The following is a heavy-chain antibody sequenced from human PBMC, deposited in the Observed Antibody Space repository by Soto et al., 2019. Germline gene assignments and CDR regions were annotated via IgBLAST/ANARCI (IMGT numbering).Heavy chain of an antibody. CDR3: GRGRSGQIVVFY. CDR2: IGPESGAT. J-gene: IGHJ4*02. D-gene: IGHD1-26*01. V-gene: IGHV1-2*02. CDR1: GYTFTGHY. Sequence: ASVKVSCKASGYTFTGHYIHWVRQAPEQGPEWRGEIGPESGATRYAQRFQGRVTMTRDMSITTVYMELNNLSPDDTAVYYCGRGRSGQIVVFYWGQGTPFTGSA.